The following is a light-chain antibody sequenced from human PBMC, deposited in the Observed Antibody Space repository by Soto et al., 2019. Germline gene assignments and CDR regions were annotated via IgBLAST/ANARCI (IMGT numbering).Light chain of an antibody. V-gene: IGKV3-11*01. CDR2: DAS. CDR1: QSVSSY. CDR3: QQRSNWPIT. Sequence: EIVLTQSPATLSLSPGERATLSCRASQSVSSYFAWYQQKPGQAPRLLIYDASNRATGIPARFSGSGSGTDFPLTISRLEPEDFAVYYCQQRSNWPITFGQGTRLEIK. J-gene: IGKJ5*01.